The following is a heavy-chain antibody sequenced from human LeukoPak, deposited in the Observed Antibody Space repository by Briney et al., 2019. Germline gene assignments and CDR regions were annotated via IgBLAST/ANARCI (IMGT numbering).Heavy chain of an antibody. J-gene: IGHJ4*02. CDR1: GFTFSIYS. Sequence: GGSLRLSCAASGFTFSIYSMTWVRQTPGKGLEWVSSISSSSTYIYYADSVKGRFTISRDNAKNSLYLQMNSLRAEDTAVYYCARGPTAMILWGQGTLVTVSS. CDR2: ISSSSTYI. V-gene: IGHV3-21*01. CDR3: ARGPTAMIL. D-gene: IGHD5-18*01.